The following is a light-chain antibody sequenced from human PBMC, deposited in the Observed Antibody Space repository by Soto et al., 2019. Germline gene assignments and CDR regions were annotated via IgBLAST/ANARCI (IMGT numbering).Light chain of an antibody. V-gene: IGKV3-11*01. Sequence: EIVLTQSPATLSLSPGERATLSCRASQSVSSYLAWYQHKPGQAPRLIIYDASNMATGIPARFSGSGSGTDFTLTITSLEPEDFAVYYGQHRRNLGTFGPGTKVAIK. J-gene: IGKJ3*01. CDR2: DAS. CDR3: QHRRNLGT. CDR1: QSVSSY.